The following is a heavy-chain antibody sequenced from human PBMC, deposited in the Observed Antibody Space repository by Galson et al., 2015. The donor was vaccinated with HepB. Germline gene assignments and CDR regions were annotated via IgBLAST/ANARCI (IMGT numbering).Heavy chain of an antibody. CDR2: IIPIFGTA. CDR3: ARGLLSDFWSGYRPQKKYSYSYYARDV. CDR1: GGTFSSYA. Sequence: SVKVSCKASGGTFSSYAISWVRQAPGQGLEWMGVIIPIFGTANYAQRFQGRVTITADESTSTAYMELSSLRSEDTAVYYCARGLLSDFWSGYRPQKKYSYSYYARDVCGQGTPVTASS. D-gene: IGHD3-3*01. J-gene: IGHJ6*02. V-gene: IGHV1-69*13.